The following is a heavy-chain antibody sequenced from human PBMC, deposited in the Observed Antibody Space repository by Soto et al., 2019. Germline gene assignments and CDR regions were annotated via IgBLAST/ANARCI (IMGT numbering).Heavy chain of an antibody. J-gene: IGHJ6*02. CDR1: GFTFGSYW. CDR3: ARAPPVYSLCYRYYGMDV. Sequence: EVQLVESGGGLVQPGGSLRLSCAAPGFTFGSYWMHWVRQAPGKGLVWVSHISLDGSRTTYADSVKGRFTISRDNAKSTLYLLMSSLRAEDTAVYYCARAPPVYSLCYRYYGMDVWGQGTKVTVSS. CDR2: ISLDGSRT. V-gene: IGHV3-74*01. D-gene: IGHD2-8*01.